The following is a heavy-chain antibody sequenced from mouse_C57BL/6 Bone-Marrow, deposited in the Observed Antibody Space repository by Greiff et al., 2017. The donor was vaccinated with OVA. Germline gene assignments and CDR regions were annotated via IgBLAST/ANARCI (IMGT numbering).Heavy chain of an antibody. V-gene: IGHV1-19*01. J-gene: IGHJ2*01. CDR2: INPYNGGT. Sequence: VQLKQSGPVLVKPGASVKMSCKASGYTFTDYYMNWVKQSHGKSLEWIGVINPYNGGTSYNQKFKGKATLTVDKSSSTAYMELNSLTSEDSAVYYCARKEDPDYWGQGTTLTVSS. CDR1: GYTFTDYY. CDR3: ARKEDPDY.